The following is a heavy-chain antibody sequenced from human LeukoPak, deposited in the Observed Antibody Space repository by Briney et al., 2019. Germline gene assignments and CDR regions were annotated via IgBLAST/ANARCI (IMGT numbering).Heavy chain of an antibody. CDR2: IYYSGST. D-gene: IGHD1-26*01. CDR3: ARSRVGATSLFDY. J-gene: IGHJ4*02. Sequence: SETLSLTCTVSGGSISSYYWSWIRQPPGKGLEWIGYIYYSGSTNYNPSLKSRVTISVDTSKNQFSLKLSSVTAADTAVYYCARSRVGATSLFDYWGQGTLVTVSS. CDR1: GGSISSYY. V-gene: IGHV4-59*08.